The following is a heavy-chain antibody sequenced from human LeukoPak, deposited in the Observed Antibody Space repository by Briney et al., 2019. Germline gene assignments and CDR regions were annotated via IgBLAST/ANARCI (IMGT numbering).Heavy chain of an antibody. CDR2: IHPNGGGT. CDR1: GYTFSDYY. D-gene: IGHD1-14*01. Sequence: ASVKVSCKASGYTFSDYYIHWVRQAPGQGREGVGWIHPNGGGTNYAQKFQGRVTMTRDSSISTAYMELTSLRSDDTAVYYGAGGITGGDYWGQGTQVTVSS. J-gene: IGHJ4*02. V-gene: IGHV1-2*02. CDR3: AGGITGGDY.